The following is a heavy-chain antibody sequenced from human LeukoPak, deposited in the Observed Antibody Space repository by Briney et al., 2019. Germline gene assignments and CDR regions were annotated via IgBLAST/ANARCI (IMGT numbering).Heavy chain of an antibody. V-gene: IGHV3-64D*09. CDR3: VRRYSFGPYGMDV. CDR1: GFPFSIYA. CDR2: ISDSGGST. J-gene: IGHJ6*02. D-gene: IGHD2-15*01. Sequence: GGSLRLSCSASGFPFSIYAMHWVRQAPGKGLEYVSAISDSGGSTYYADSVKGRFTISRDNSKNTLYLQMSSLRAEDTAVYFCVRRYSFGPYGMDVWGQGTTVTVSS.